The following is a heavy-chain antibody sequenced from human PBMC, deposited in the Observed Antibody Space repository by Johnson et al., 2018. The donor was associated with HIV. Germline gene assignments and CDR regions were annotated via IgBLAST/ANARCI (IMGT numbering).Heavy chain of an antibody. CDR1: GFTFSSYA. D-gene: IGHD1-14*01. Sequence: QVQLVESGGGVVQPGRSLRLSCAASGFTFSSYAMHWVRQAPGKGLEWVAVISYDGSNKYYADSVKGRLTISRDNSKNTLYLQMNSLRAEDTAVYYCARGVSPERQAGPDAFDIWGQGTMVTVSS. CDR2: ISYDGSNK. J-gene: IGHJ3*02. V-gene: IGHV3-30-3*01. CDR3: ARGVSPERQAGPDAFDI.